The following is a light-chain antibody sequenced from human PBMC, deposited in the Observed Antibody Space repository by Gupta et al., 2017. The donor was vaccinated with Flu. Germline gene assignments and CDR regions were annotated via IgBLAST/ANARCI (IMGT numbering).Light chain of an antibody. V-gene: IGKV2-28*01. Sequence: IVMIPSPPSLPVTPGEPASISCRCSQSRLHSNGYNYLDWYLQKPGQSPQLLIYLGSNRASGVPHSFSGSGAGTYFTLKISRVEAEDVGVYYCRQALQTPRTFGQGTKVEIK. CDR2: LGS. CDR3: RQALQTPRT. J-gene: IGKJ1*01. CDR1: QSRLHSNGYNY.